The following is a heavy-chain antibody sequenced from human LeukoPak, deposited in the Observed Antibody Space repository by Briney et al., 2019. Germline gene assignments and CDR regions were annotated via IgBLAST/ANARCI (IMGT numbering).Heavy chain of an antibody. Sequence: GSLRLSCAASGFTFSSYWMNWVRQAPGKRLEWVSSITSSSSYAFYADSVKGRFTISRDNAKSSLYLQMNNLRAEDTAVYYCARDPYSGHYGNDYYYYMDVWGKGTTVTISS. CDR1: GFTFSSYW. V-gene: IGHV3-21*01. D-gene: IGHD5-12*01. CDR2: ITSSSSYA. CDR3: ARDPYSGHYGNDYYYYMDV. J-gene: IGHJ6*03.